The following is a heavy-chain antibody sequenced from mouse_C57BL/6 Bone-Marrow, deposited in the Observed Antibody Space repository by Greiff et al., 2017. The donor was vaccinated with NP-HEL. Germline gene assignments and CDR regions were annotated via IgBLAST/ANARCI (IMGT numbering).Heavy chain of an antibody. V-gene: IGHV1-53*01. CDR2: INTSDGGT. D-gene: IGHD1-1*01. J-gene: IGHJ4*01. Sequence: VQLQQPGTELVKPGASVKLSCKASGYTFTSYWMRWVKRRPGQGLEWIGNINTSDGGTNYNEKFKSKATLTVDKSSSTAYMLLSSLTSEYSAVYYCARGGYYYASSPSYCAMDYWGQGTPVTVSS. CDR1: GYTFTSYW. CDR3: ARGGYYYASSPSYCAMDY.